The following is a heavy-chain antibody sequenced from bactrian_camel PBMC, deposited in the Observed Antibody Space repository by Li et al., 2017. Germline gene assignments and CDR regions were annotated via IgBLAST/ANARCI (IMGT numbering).Heavy chain of an antibody. CDR1: GFTFSRYA. CDR3: AARWEYGTPWCDPAYEYDH. Sequence: GGGLVQPGGSLRLSCAASGFTFSRYAIAWVRQAPGKGLEWVSSISGSSNTYYTNSVKGRFTIARDNIKNTVLLQMNNLKPEDTAKYYCAARWEYGTPWCDPAYEYDHWGQGTQVTVS. V-gene: IGHV3S9*01. D-gene: IGHD6*01. J-gene: IGHJ4*01. CDR2: ISGSSNT.